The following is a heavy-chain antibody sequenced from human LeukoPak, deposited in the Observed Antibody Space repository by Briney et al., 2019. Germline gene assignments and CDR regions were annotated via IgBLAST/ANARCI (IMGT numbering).Heavy chain of an antibody. D-gene: IGHD2-8*02. J-gene: IGHJ4*02. CDR3: ATYTTTTGGLDY. V-gene: IGHV4-4*07. CDR1: GGSISNYY. Sequence: SETLSLTCTVSGGSISNYYWTWIREPAGWRLEWFGHIYTSGSTNYNPSLKSRVTMSVDTSKNQFSLNLTSVTAADAAVYYCATYTTTTGGLDYWGQGTLVTVSS. CDR2: IYTSGST.